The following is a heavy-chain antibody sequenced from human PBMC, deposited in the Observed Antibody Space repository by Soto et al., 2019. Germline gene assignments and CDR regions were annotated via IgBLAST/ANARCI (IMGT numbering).Heavy chain of an antibody. V-gene: IGHV1-46*01. CDR2: INPLPTSGST. CDR1: GYIFTNYY. Sequence: QVQLVQSGAEVKKPGASVKVSCKASGYIFTNYYIYWVRQAPGQGLEWMAIINPLPTSGSTNYAQEFQGRVTVTRDTSTSTVYMELNSLRSDDTAIYYCARDLAAAAYWGQGTLVTVSS. D-gene: IGHD6-13*01. CDR3: ARDLAAAAY. J-gene: IGHJ4*02.